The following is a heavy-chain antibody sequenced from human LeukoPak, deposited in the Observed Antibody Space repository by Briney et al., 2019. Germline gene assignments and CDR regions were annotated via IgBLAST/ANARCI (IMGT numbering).Heavy chain of an antibody. CDR1: GGSISSGGYY. D-gene: IGHD2-15*01. J-gene: IGHJ5*02. CDR2: IYYSGST. CDR3: ARGYCSGGSCYSGGDWFDP. V-gene: IGHV4-31*03. Sequence: SETLSLTCTVSGGSISSGGYYWSWVRQHPGKGLEWIGYIYYSGSTYYNPSLKSRVTISVDTSKNQFSLKLSSVTAADTAVYYCARGYCSGGSCYSGGDWFDPWGQGTLVTVSS.